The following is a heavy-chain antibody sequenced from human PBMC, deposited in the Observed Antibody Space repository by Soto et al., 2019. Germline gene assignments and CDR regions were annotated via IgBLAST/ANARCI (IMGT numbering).Heavy chain of an antibody. CDR3: TTGSVEGV. V-gene: IGHV3-15*07. CDR1: GLTISNAW. CDR2: IKTKTEGGTT. Sequence: EVQLVESGGGFIYPGGYLRLSCAASGLTISNAWMNWVRQAPGKGLEWVGRIKTKTEGGTTHYAAAVKGRFTVSRDDSKNTLYLQMNRLKTEDTAVYYCTTGSVEGVWGQGTTVTVSS. J-gene: IGHJ6*02. D-gene: IGHD2-15*01.